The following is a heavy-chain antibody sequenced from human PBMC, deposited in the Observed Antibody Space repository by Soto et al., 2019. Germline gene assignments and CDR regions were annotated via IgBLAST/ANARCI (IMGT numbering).Heavy chain of an antibody. CDR1: GYSFTKYG. Sequence: QVQLVQSGTEVKKPGASVKVSCKTSGYSFTKYGLHWVRQAPGQRLERMGWINPGNGDTKYSQKFQGRVTITRDTSATTAYMELSSLRSEDSAVFYSARTDCSSTSCYNYYYYGMDVWGQGTTVTVSS. D-gene: IGHD2-2*01. CDR3: ARTDCSSTSCYNYYYYGMDV. CDR2: INPGNGDT. J-gene: IGHJ6*02. V-gene: IGHV1-3*01.